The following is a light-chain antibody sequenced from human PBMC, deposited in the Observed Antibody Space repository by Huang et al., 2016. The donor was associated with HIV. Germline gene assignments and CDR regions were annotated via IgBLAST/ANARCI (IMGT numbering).Light chain of an antibody. CDR2: DAS. CDR3: QQSDSLPYT. V-gene: IGKV1-33*01. J-gene: IGKJ2*01. CDR1: QDIRKY. Sequence: DIQMTQSPSSLSASVGDRVTITCQASQDIRKYLNWYQQKPGKSPNLLIYDASNLQSGVPSSFGGSGSGTDFTFTISSLQPEDIATYYCQQSDSLPYTFGQGTKLEIK.